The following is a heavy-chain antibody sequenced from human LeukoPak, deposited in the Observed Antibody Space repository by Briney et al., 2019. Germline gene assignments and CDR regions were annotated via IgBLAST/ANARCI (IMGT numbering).Heavy chain of an antibody. J-gene: IGHJ5*02. Sequence: SQALSLTCTVSGGSISSGSYYWSWIRQPAGKGLEWIGRIYTSGSTNYNPSLKSRVTISVDTSKNQFSLKLSSVTAADTAVYYCARERPRVVPIGDWFDPWGQGTLVTVSS. V-gene: IGHV4-61*02. CDR1: GGSISSGSYY. CDR2: IYTSGST. D-gene: IGHD2-2*01. CDR3: ARERPRVVPIGDWFDP.